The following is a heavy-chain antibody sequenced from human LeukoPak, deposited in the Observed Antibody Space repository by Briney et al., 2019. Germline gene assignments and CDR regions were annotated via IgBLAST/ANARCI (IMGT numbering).Heavy chain of an antibody. CDR1: GYTFTSYY. J-gene: IGHJ4*02. CDR2: INPSGGST. Sequence: ASVKVSCKASGYTFTSYYMHWVRQAPGQGLEWMGIINPSGGSTSYAQKFQGRVTMTRDMSTSTVCMELSSLRSEDTAVYYCARADCSSTSCYGSFDYWGQGTLVTVSS. D-gene: IGHD2-2*01. V-gene: IGHV1-46*01. CDR3: ARADCSSTSCYGSFDY.